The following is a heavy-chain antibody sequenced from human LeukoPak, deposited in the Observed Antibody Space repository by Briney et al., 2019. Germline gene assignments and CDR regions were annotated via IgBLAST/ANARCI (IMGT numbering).Heavy chain of an antibody. CDR3: ARSQQLQTLYGMDV. CDR1: GYTFTSYD. D-gene: IGHD6-13*01. Sequence: ASVKVSCKASGYTFTSYDINWVRQATGQGLEWMGWISAYNGNTNYAQKFQGRVTMTTDTSTSTAYMELRSLRSDDTAVYYCARSQQLQTLYGMDVWGQGTTVTVSS. J-gene: IGHJ6*02. V-gene: IGHV1-18*01. CDR2: ISAYNGNT.